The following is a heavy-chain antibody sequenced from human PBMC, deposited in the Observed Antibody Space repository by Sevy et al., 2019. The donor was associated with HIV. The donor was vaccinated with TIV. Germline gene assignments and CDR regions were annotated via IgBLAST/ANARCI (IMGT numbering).Heavy chain of an antibody. CDR1: GYSFSSGYY. D-gene: IGHD6-13*01. J-gene: IGHJ5*02. CDR3: ARHAAAGTRWFDP. CDR2: IYHSGST. Sequence: SETLSLTCAVSGYSFSSGYYWGWIRQPPGKGLEWIGSIYHSGSTYYNPSLKSRVTISVDTSKNQFSLKLSSVTAADTAVYYCARHAAAGTRWFDPWGQGTLVTVSS. V-gene: IGHV4-38-2*01.